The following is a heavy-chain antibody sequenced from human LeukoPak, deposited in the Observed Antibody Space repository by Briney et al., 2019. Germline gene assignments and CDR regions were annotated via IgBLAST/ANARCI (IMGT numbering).Heavy chain of an antibody. CDR2: IYYSGST. Sequence: SETLSLTCTVSGGSISSYYWSWIRQPPGKGLECIGYIYYSGSTNYNPSLKSRVTISVDTSKNQFSLKLSSVTAADTAVYYCARVHYYDSSGYLDPLIDYWGQGTLVTVSS. V-gene: IGHV4-59*01. CDR3: ARVHYYDSSGYLDPLIDY. J-gene: IGHJ4*02. CDR1: GGSISSYY. D-gene: IGHD3-22*01.